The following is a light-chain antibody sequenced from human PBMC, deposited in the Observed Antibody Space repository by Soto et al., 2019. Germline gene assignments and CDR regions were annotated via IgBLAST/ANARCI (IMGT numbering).Light chain of an antibody. CDR3: QQNNNRPWT. CDR1: QSVSSN. Sequence: EIVMTQSPATLSVSPGERATLSCRASQSVSSNLAWYQQKHGQAPRLLIYGASTRATGIPARFSGSGSGTESTLTIRSLQSADLAVYCCQQNNNRPWTFGKGTKVDI. CDR2: GAS. V-gene: IGKV3-15*01. J-gene: IGKJ1*01.